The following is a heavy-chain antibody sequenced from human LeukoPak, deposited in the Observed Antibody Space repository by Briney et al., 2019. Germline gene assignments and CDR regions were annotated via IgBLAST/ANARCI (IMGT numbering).Heavy chain of an antibody. V-gene: IGHV3-23*01. CDR2: ISGSGGSP. D-gene: IGHD3-22*01. J-gene: IGHJ4*02. Sequence: GGSLRLSCAASGFTFSSSAMSWVRQAPGKGLEWVSSISGSGGSPYYADSVKGRFTISRDNSKNTLYLQMNSLRAEDTAVYYCARGYDSGSYYVYWGQGTLVTVSS. CDR3: ARGYDSGSYYVY. CDR1: GFTFSSSA.